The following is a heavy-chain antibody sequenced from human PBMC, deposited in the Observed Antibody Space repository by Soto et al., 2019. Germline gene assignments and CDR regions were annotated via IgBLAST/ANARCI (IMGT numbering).Heavy chain of an antibody. CDR2: ISGSGCST. Sequence: GGSLRLSCAASGFTFSSYAMSWVRQAPGKGLEWVSAISGSGCSTYYADSVKGRFTISRDNSKNTLYLQMNSLRAEDTAVYYCAKDRSFYDYIWGSIDYWGQGTLVTVSS. D-gene: IGHD3-16*01. J-gene: IGHJ4*02. CDR3: AKDRSFYDYIWGSIDY. V-gene: IGHV3-23*01. CDR1: GFTFSSYA.